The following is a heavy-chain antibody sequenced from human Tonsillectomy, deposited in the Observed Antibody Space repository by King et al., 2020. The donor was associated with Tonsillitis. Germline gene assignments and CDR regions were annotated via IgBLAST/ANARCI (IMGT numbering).Heavy chain of an antibody. CDR3: AKGMYQQLEPRDAFDI. J-gene: IGHJ3*02. V-gene: IGHV3-9*01. D-gene: IGHD2-2*01. CDR2: ITWNSGNE. Sequence: VQLVESGGGLVQPGRSLRLSCAASGLTFDDYAMNWVRQAPGQGLERVSGITWNSGNEADGDSVKGRFSISRDNAKNSLYLQMNSLRAEDTTLYYCAKGMYQQLEPRDAFDIWGQGTKVTVSS. CDR1: GLTFDDYA.